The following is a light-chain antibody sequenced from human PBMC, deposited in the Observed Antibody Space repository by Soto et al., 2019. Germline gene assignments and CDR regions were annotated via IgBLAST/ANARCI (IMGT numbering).Light chain of an antibody. Sequence: VLTQSPGTLSLSPGERATPSCRASQTVSSYLTWYQQRPGQAPRLLISGASRRATGIPDRFSGSGSGTDFTLTISRLEPEFFALYYCQQYGTSPIPFGQGTRLEIK. V-gene: IGKV3-20*01. CDR1: QTVSSY. CDR3: QQYGTSPIP. J-gene: IGKJ5*01. CDR2: GAS.